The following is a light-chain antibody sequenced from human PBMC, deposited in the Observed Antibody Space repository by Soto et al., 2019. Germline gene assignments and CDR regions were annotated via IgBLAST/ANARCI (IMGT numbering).Light chain of an antibody. CDR2: NTN. V-gene: IGLV8-61*01. CDR3: VLYMGSGICV. Sequence: QAVVTQEPSFSVSPGGTVTLTCGLSSGSVSTSYYPSWYQQTPGQSPRTLIYNTNTRSSGVTDRFSGSILGNKAALTITGAQADDESHYYCVLYMGSGICVFGGGTKLTVL. CDR1: SGSVSTSYY. J-gene: IGLJ3*02.